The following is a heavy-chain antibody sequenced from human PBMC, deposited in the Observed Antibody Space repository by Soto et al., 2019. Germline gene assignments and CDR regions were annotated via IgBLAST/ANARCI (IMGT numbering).Heavy chain of an antibody. V-gene: IGHV5-51*01. J-gene: IGHJ6*02. Sequence: LGESLKISCENSGYRFTNYWIALVRQMPGKGLEWMGIIYPGDSDSRYSPSFQGQVTISADKSFSTAYLQWSSLKASDTAIYYCARLVGATHGMDVWGQGTTVTVSS. CDR3: ARLVGATHGMDV. CDR1: GYRFTNYW. CDR2: IYPGDSDS. D-gene: IGHD2-15*01.